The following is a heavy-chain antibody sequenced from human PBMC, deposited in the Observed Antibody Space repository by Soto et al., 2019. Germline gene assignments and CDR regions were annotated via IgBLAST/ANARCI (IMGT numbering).Heavy chain of an antibody. CDR2: IYSGGST. Sequence: GGSLRLSCAASGFTVSSNYMSWVRQAPGKGLEWVSVIYSGGSTYYADSVKGRFTISRDNSKNTLYLQMNSLRAEDTAVYYCAISSGSYPSDYWGQGTLVTVSS. CDR3: AISSGSYPSDY. CDR1: GFTVSSNY. D-gene: IGHD1-26*01. V-gene: IGHV3-66*01. J-gene: IGHJ4*02.